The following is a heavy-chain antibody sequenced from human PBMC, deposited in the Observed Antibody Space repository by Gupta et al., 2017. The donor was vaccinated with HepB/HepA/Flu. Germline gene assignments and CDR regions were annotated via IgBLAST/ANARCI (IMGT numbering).Heavy chain of an antibody. Sequence: QVQLQQWAAGLLTPSESLSLTCAVYGGSFSGYHWNWIRQPPGKGLEWIGEIKDSGSTNYNPSLKSRVTISVDTSKKQFSLKMRSVTAADTAVYYCARAYQAQKIRWGWFDPWGPGTLVTVSS. V-gene: IGHV4-34*01. J-gene: IGHJ5*02. CDR2: IKDSGST. CDR1: GGSFSGYH. CDR3: ARAYQAQKIRWGWFDP. D-gene: IGHD4-23*01.